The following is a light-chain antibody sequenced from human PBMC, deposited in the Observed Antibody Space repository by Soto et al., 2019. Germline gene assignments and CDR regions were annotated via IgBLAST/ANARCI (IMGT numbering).Light chain of an antibody. CDR2: DVS. CDR3: SSTTSTTAYV. V-gene: IGLV2-14*01. CDR1: SSDVGGYNY. J-gene: IGLJ1*01. Sequence: QSVLTQPASVSGSPGQSITISCTGTSSDVGGYNYVSWYQQHPGKAPKLMIYDVSDRPSGVSSRFSGSKSGNTASLTISGLQAEDEADYYCSSTTSTTAYVFGTGTKLTV.